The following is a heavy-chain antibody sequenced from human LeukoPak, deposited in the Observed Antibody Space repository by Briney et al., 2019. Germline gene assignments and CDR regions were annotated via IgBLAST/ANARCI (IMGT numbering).Heavy chain of an antibody. CDR3: ARERHKTRYYYDSSGYYEG. CDR1: GGSFSGYY. D-gene: IGHD3-22*01. V-gene: IGHV4-34*01. Sequence: TSETLSLTCAVYGGSFSGYYWSWIRQPPGKGLEWVGEINHSGSTNYNPSLKSRVTISVDTSKNQFSLKLSSVTAADTAVYYCARERHKTRYYYDSSGYYEGWGQGTLVTVSS. CDR2: INHSGST. J-gene: IGHJ4*02.